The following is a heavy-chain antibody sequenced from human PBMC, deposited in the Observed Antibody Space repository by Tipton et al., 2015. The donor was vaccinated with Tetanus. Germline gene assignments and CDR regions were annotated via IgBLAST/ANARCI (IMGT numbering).Heavy chain of an antibody. J-gene: IGHJ1*01. CDR2: IYYSGST. Sequence: TLSLTCTVSGGSISSSSYYWGWIRQPPGKGLEWIGSIYYSGSTCYNPSLKSRATISEDTSKNQFSLKLSSVTAADTAVYYCARDEIAAAAPEYFQYWGQGTLVAVSS. D-gene: IGHD6-13*01. CDR1: GGSISSSSYY. V-gene: IGHV4-39*07. CDR3: ARDEIAAAAPEYFQY.